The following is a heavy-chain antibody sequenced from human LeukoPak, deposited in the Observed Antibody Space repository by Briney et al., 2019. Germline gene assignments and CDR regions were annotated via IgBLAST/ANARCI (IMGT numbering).Heavy chain of an antibody. CDR2: FDPEDGET. J-gene: IGHJ3*02. V-gene: IGHV1-24*01. D-gene: IGHD6-13*01. Sequence: ASVKVSCKVSGYTLTELSMHWVRQAPGKGLEWMGGFDPEDGETIYAQKFQGRVTMNEDTSTDTAYLELSSLRSEDTAVYYCATRRSSWYPDAFDIWGQGTMVTVSS. CDR1: GYTLTELS. CDR3: ATRRSSWYPDAFDI.